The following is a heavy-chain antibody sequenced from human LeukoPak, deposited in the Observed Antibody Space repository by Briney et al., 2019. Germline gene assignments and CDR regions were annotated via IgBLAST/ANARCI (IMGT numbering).Heavy chain of an antibody. Sequence: SETLSLTCTVSGGSVISEHYCWGWVRQPPRKGLEWITSVHFNGQTYSNPSLSGRVTMSIDTSKNQFSLRLTSLTAADTAMYYCAKLPTGFPNWFDPWGQGILVTVSS. CDR2: VHFNGQT. V-gene: IGHV4-39*01. D-gene: IGHD3-3*01. CDR3: AKLPTGFPNWFDP. CDR1: GGSVISEHYC. J-gene: IGHJ5*02.